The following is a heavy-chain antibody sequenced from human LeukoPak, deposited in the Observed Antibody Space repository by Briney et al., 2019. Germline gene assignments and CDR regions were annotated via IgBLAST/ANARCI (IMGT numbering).Heavy chain of an antibody. CDR3: ARQVTAAAAPPHGFDP. V-gene: IGHV4-61*02. D-gene: IGHD6-13*01. Sequence: SETLSLTCTVSGGSISSGSYYWSWIRQPAGKGLEWIGRIYTSGSTNYNPSLKSRVTISVDTSKNQFSLKLSSVTAADTAVYYCARQVTAAAAPPHGFDPWGQGTLVTVSS. J-gene: IGHJ5*02. CDR2: IYTSGST. CDR1: GGSISSGSYY.